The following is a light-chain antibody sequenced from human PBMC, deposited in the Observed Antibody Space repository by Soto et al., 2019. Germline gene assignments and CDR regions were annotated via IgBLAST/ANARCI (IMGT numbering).Light chain of an antibody. V-gene: IGKV3-20*01. CDR3: QQYGTSEII. Sequence: EIVLTQSPGTLSLSPGERATLSCRASQSLSNSFIAWYQQKPGQAPRLLIYDTSSRATGIPDRFSGSESGTDFTLTISRLEPEDFAVYFCQQYGTSEIIFGQGTRLEIK. CDR1: QSLSNSF. CDR2: DTS. J-gene: IGKJ5*01.